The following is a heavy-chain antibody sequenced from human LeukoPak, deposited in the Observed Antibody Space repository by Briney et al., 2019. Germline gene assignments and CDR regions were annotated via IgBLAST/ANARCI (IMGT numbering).Heavy chain of an antibody. D-gene: IGHD5-24*01. CDR1: GFTFSDYY. CDR2: ISSSSSYT. Sequence: GGSLRLSCAASGFTFSDYYTSWIRQAPGKGLEWVSYISSSSSYTNYADSVKGRFTISRDNAKNSLYLQMNSLRAEDTAVYYCAKEGRWLQLGGAFDIWGRGTTVTVSS. V-gene: IGHV3-11*05. J-gene: IGHJ3*02. CDR3: AKEGRWLQLGGAFDI.